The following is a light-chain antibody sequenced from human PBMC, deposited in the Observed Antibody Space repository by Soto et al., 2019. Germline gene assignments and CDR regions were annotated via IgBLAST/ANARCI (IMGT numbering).Light chain of an antibody. CDR3: QQSDSAPWT. Sequence: DIPMTQSPSSLAASVGARVTITCRASQSISTYLNWYQQKPGKAPKVLIFDASRLQSGVASRFSGSGSGTDFTLTISSLQPEDSATYYCQQSDSAPWTFGQGTKVQVK. CDR2: DAS. V-gene: IGKV1-39*01. CDR1: QSISTY. J-gene: IGKJ1*01.